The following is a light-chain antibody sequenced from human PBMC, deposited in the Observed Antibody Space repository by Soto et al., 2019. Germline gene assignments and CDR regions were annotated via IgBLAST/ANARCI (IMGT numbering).Light chain of an antibody. V-gene: IGLV1-51*01. J-gene: IGLJ2*01. Sequence: QSVLTQPPSMSAAPGQRVTISCSGSSSNIGDNYVSWHQQLPGAAPKLLIYDNNKRPSGTPDRFSGSKSGTSAALGITGLQTGDQADYYCGTWDNTLSAVVFGGGTKLTVL. CDR3: GTWDNTLSAVV. CDR1: SSNIGDNY. CDR2: DNN.